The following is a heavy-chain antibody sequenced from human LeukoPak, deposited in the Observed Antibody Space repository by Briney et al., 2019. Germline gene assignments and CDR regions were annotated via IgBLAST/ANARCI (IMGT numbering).Heavy chain of an antibody. J-gene: IGHJ4*02. V-gene: IGHV3-23*01. D-gene: IGHD2-2*01. CDR2: ISPAGDST. CDR3: ARRLVTAGITDFFDS. Sequence: GGSLRLSCTVSGFTLSDYSMSWVRQAPGAGLEWVSAISPAGDSTTDADSVKGRFTISRDNSKSTLYLQMNGLTAEDTALYYCARRLVTAGITDFFDSWGQGTLVSVSS. CDR1: GFTLSDYS.